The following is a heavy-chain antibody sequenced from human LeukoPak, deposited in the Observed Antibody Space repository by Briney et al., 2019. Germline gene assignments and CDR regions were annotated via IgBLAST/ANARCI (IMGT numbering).Heavy chain of an antibody. CDR3: ARLRARRTSSYYFDY. J-gene: IGHJ4*02. CDR2: INHSGST. CDR1: GGSFSGYY. V-gene: IGHV4-34*01. D-gene: IGHD2-2*01. Sequence: PSETLSLTCAVYGGSFSGYYWSWIRQPPGKGLEWIGEINHSGSTNYNPSLKSRVTISVDTSKNQFSLKLSSVTAADTAVYYCARLRARRTSSYYFDYWGQGTLVTVSS.